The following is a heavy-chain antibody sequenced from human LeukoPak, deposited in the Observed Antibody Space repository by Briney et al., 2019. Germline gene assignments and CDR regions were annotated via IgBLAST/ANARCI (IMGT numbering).Heavy chain of an antibody. CDR2: VYYSGTT. D-gene: IGHD5-18*01. CDR3: ARIVPYNYGYVDY. J-gene: IGHJ4*02. Sequence: SETLSLTCTVSGGSISNYYWSWIRQPTGKGLEWIGYVYYSGTTNYNSSLRGRVTISVDTSKNQLSLKLNSVTAADTAVYYCARIVPYNYGYVDYWGQGTLVTVSS. CDR1: GGSISNYY. V-gene: IGHV4-59*01.